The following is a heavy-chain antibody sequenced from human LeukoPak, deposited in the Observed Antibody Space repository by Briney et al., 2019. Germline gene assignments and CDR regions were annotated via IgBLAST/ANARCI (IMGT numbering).Heavy chain of an antibody. D-gene: IGHD2-15*01. CDR3: ARALLGYCSGGSCYAHGY. CDR1: GXSISSGDDY. J-gene: IGHJ4*02. V-gene: IGHV4-39*07. Sequence: SETLSLTCTVSGXSISSGDDYWSWIRQPPGKGLEWIGEINHSGSTNYNPSLKSRVTISVDTSKNQFSLKLSSVTAADTAVYYCARALLGYCSGGSCYAHGYWGQGTLVTVSS. CDR2: INHSGST.